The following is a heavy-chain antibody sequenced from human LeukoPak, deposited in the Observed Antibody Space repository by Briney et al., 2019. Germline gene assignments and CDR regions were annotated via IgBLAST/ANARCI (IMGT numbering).Heavy chain of an antibody. CDR3: AKEDRHDYYDSSGYIDY. J-gene: IGHJ4*02. CDR2: IWYDGSNK. Sequence: GGSLRLSCAASGFTFSSYGMHWVRQAPGKGLEWVAVIWYDGSNKYYADSVKGRFTISRDNSKNKLYLQMNSLRAEDTAVYYCAKEDRHDYYDSSGYIDYWGQGTLVTVSS. CDR1: GFTFSSYG. D-gene: IGHD3-22*01. V-gene: IGHV3-33*06.